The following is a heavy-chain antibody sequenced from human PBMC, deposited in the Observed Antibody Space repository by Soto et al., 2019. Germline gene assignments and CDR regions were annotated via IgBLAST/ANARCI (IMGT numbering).Heavy chain of an antibody. J-gene: IGHJ4*02. CDR3: ARGGSGYVWFNEY. V-gene: IGHV1-69*01. CDR2: IIPIFGTA. CDR1: GGIFSSYA. D-gene: IGHD3-22*01. Sequence: QEQLVQSGAEVKKPGSSVKVACKASGGIFSSYAISWVRQAPGQGLEWMGGIIPIFGTANYAQKFQGRVTIPADESTNTAYMDRSSQKSEDTAIYYCARGGSGYVWFNEYWGQGTLVTVSS.